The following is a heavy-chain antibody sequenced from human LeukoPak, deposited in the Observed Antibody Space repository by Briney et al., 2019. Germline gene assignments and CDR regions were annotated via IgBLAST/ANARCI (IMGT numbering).Heavy chain of an antibody. V-gene: IGHV3-21*05. CDR2: ISSSSSYI. CDR1: GFTFSSYE. Sequence: PGGSLRLSCAASGFTFSSYEMNWVRQAPGKGLEWVSYISSSSSYIYYADSVKGRFTISRDNAKNSLYLQMNSLRAEDTAVYYCARATVTPPDYYYYYYMDVWGKGTTVTVSS. J-gene: IGHJ6*03. CDR3: ARATVTPPDYYYYYYMDV. D-gene: IGHD4-17*01.